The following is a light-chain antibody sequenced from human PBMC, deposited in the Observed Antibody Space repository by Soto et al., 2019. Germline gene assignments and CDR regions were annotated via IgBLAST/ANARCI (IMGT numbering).Light chain of an antibody. Sequence: QSALTQPASVSGSPGQSIPISCTGTSSDVGGYNYVSWYQHHPGKAPKLIIYDVDNRPSGVSDRFSGSKSGNTASLTISGRQAEDEADYYCSSYTSSSTRVFGTGTKVTVL. CDR2: DVD. CDR3: SSYTSSSTRV. CDR1: SSDVGGYNY. J-gene: IGLJ1*01. V-gene: IGLV2-14*03.